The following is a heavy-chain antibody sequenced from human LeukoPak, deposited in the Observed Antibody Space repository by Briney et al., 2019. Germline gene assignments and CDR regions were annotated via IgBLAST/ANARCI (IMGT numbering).Heavy chain of an antibody. J-gene: IGHJ4*02. V-gene: IGHV3-23*01. CDR3: ARVGYSGYDYDY. CDR1: GFTFSSYA. CDR2: ISGSGDST. Sequence: GGSLRLSCAASGFTFSSYAMSWVRQAPGKGLEWVSVISGSGDSTYYEDSVEGRCTISRDNSKDALYLQMNSLRAEDTAVYYCARVGYSGYDYDYWGQGTLVTVSS. D-gene: IGHD5-12*01.